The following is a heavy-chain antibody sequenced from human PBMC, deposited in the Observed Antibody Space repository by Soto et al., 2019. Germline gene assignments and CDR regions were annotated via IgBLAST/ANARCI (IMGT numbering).Heavy chain of an antibody. J-gene: IGHJ4*02. D-gene: IGHD3-22*01. CDR1: GFTFSSYG. Sequence: QVQLVESGGGVVQPGRSLRLSCAASGFTFSSYGMHWVRQAPGKGLEWVAVISYDGSNKYYADSVKGRFTISRDNSKNTLYLQMNSLRAEDTAVYYCAKVAGRAYYDSSGDLDYWGQGTLVTVSS. V-gene: IGHV3-30*18. CDR3: AKVAGRAYYDSSGDLDY. CDR2: ISYDGSNK.